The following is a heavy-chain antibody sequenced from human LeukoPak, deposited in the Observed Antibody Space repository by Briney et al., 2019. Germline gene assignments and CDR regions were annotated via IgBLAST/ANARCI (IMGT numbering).Heavy chain of an antibody. CDR2: IFYSGTT. CDR1: GGSIGSHY. D-gene: IGHD3-22*01. CDR3: ARYYYDGSGYYSFDF. V-gene: IGHV4-59*11. Sequence: PSETLSLTCTVPGGSIGSHYWSWIRQPPGKGLEWIGYIFYSGTTYYNPSLKSRVTMSVDTSKNQFSLKLSSVTAADTAVYYCARYYYDGSGYYSFDFWGQGTLVTVSS. J-gene: IGHJ4*02.